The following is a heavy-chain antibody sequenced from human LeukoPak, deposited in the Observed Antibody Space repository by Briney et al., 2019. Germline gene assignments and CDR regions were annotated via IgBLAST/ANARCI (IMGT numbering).Heavy chain of an antibody. CDR2: IYSSGST. V-gene: IGHV4-4*07. J-gene: IGHJ3*02. D-gene: IGHD3/OR15-3a*01. CDR1: GGSIISRH. CDR3: ARRWTGENAFDI. Sequence: SETLSLTCIVSGGSIISRHWSWIRQPAGKGLVWIGHIYSSGSTNYNPSLKSRVTMSVDTSTNHFSLTLTSVTVADTAVYYCARRWTGENAFDIWGQGTMVTVSS.